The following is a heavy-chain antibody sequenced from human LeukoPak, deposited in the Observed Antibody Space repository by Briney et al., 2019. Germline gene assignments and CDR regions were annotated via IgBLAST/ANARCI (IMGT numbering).Heavy chain of an antibody. J-gene: IGHJ4*02. Sequence: SETLSLTCTVSGGSISTYYWAWIRQPPGKGPEWIGYIYYSGSTNYNPSLKSRVTMSVDTSKNQFSLKLNSVTAADTAVYYCARDRLGLPVDYWGRGTLVTVSS. V-gene: IGHV4-59*01. CDR1: GGSISTYY. D-gene: IGHD3-16*01. CDR3: ARDRLGLPVDY. CDR2: IYYSGST.